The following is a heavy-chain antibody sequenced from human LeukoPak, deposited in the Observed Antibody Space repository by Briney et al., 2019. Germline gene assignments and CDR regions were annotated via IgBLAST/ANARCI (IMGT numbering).Heavy chain of an antibody. Sequence: SETLSLTCTVSGGSISSSSYYWGWIRQPPGKGLEWIGSIYYSGSTYYNPSLKSRVTISVDTSKNQFSLKLSSVTAADTAVYYCARHVWMGAKTRPDYWGQGTLVTVSS. J-gene: IGHJ4*02. CDR3: ARHVWMGAKTRPDY. D-gene: IGHD1-26*01. CDR1: GGSISSSSYY. V-gene: IGHV4-39*01. CDR2: IYYSGST.